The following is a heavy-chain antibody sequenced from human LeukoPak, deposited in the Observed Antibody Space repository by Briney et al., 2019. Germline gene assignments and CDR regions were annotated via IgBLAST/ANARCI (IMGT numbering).Heavy chain of an antibody. CDR1: GGSISSSSYY. Sequence: SETLSLTCTVSGGSISSSSYYWGWIRQPPGKGLEWIGSTYHSGSTYYNPSLKSRVTISVDTSKNQFSLKLSSVTAADTAVYYCARRGLRYFDWYETYYFDYWGQGTLVTVSS. CDR3: ARRGLRYFDWYETYYFDY. D-gene: IGHD3-9*01. J-gene: IGHJ4*02. CDR2: TYHSGST. V-gene: IGHV4-39*01.